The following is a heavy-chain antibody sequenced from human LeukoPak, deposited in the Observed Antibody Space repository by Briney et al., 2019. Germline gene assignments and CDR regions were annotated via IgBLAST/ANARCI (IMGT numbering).Heavy chain of an antibody. J-gene: IGHJ4*02. V-gene: IGHV3-23*01. CDR3: ARDFMWLVDY. D-gene: IGHD6-19*01. Sequence: PGGSLRLSCAASGFTFSSYAMSWVRQAPGKGLGWVSAISGSGGSTYYADSVNGRFTVSRDNSKNTLYLQMNSLRAEDTAVYYCARDFMWLVDYWGQGTLVTVFS. CDR1: GFTFSSYA. CDR2: ISGSGGST.